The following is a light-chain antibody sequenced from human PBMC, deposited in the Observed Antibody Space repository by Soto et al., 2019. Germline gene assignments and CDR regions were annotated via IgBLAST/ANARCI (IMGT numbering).Light chain of an antibody. J-gene: IGKJ1*01. CDR2: GAS. CDR3: QQYTDWPTT. Sequence: EIVMTQSPATLSVSPGEVATLSCRASQSISTTVAWYQQKPGRAPRLLIYGASTRATGIPVRFTGSGSGTEFTLIISSLQSEDLAVYYCQQYTDWPTTFGQGTKVDIK. V-gene: IGKV3-15*01. CDR1: QSISTT.